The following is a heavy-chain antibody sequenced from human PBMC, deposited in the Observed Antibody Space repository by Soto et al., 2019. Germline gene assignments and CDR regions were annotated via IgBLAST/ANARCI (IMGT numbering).Heavy chain of an antibody. CDR1: GGTFSSYA. Sequence: ASVKVSCKASGGTFSSYAISWVRQAPGQGLEWMGGIIPIFGTANYAQKFQGRVTITADESTSTAYMELSSLRSEDTAVYYCARAYGSGINYYYYGMDVWGQGTTVTVS. V-gene: IGHV1-69*13. CDR2: IIPIFGTA. D-gene: IGHD3-10*01. CDR3: ARAYGSGINYYYYGMDV. J-gene: IGHJ6*02.